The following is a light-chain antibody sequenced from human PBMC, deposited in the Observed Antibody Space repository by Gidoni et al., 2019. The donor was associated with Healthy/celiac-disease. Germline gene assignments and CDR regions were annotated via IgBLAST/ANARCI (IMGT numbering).Light chain of an antibody. CDR2: AAS. V-gene: IGKV1-39*01. CDR3: QQSYSTPPIT. Sequence: DIKMTQSPSSLSASVGDRVTITCRASQSISSYLNWYQQKPGKAPKLLIYAASSLQSGVPSRFSGSGSGTDFTLTISSLQPEDFETYYCQQSYSTPPITFGQGTRLEIK. J-gene: IGKJ5*01. CDR1: QSISSY.